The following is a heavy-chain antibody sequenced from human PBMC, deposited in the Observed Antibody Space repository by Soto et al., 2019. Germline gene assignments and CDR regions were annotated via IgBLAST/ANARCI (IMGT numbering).Heavy chain of an antibody. D-gene: IGHD3-9*01. Sequence: QVQLVQYGAELKKPGSSVKVSCKASGGTFSSYTISWVRQAPGQGLEWMGRIIPIRGIANYAQKFQGRDTITADKSTSTAYMELSSLRSEDTAVYYCARKKYYDILTGYYDYWGQGTLVTVSS. J-gene: IGHJ4*02. CDR3: ARKKYYDILTGYYDY. CDR2: IIPIRGIA. V-gene: IGHV1-69*02. CDR1: GGTFSSYT.